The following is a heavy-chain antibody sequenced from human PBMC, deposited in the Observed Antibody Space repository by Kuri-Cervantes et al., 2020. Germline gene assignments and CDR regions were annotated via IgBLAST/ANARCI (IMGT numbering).Heavy chain of an antibody. CDR3: ARVGSSRYWGY. J-gene: IGHJ4*02. D-gene: IGHD6-13*01. CDR1: GFTFSSYS. Sequence: GESLKISCAASGFTFSSYSMNWVRQALGKGLEWVSYISSSSTIYYADSVKGRFTISRDNAKNSLYLQMNSLRDEDTAVYYCARVGSSRYWGYWGQGTLVTSSS. CDR2: ISSSSTI. V-gene: IGHV3-48*02.